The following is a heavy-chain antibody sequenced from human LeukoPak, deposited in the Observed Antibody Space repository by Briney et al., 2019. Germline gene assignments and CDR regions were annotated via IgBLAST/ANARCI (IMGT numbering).Heavy chain of an antibody. CDR1: GGSISTSTYY. V-gene: IGHV4-39*01. CDR3: ARLNDY. CDR2: IYYSGTT. J-gene: IGHJ4*02. Sequence: SETLSLTCTVSGGSISTSTYYWDWIRQPPGKGLEWIGSIYYSGTTYYNPSLKSRVTISVDTSKNQFSLKLTSVTAADTAVYYCARLNDYWGQGTLVTVSS.